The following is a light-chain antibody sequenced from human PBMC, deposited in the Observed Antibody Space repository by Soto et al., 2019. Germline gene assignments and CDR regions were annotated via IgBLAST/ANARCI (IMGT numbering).Light chain of an antibody. Sequence: EIVVTQSPATLAVSPGERGTLSCRASQSVSSSLAWYQQRPGQAPRLLIYDTSTRAAGIAARFSGSGSGTEFTLTISSLQSEDSAVYYCQQYVHWPPGAFGQGTKVDIK. V-gene: IGKV3-15*01. J-gene: IGKJ1*01. CDR2: DTS. CDR3: QQYVHWPPGA. CDR1: QSVSSS.